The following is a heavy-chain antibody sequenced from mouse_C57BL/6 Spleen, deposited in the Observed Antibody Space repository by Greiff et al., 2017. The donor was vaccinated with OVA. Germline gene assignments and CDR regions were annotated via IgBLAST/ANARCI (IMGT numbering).Heavy chain of an antibody. CDR3: TGLYYYGSSFDY. D-gene: IGHD1-1*01. CDR1: GYTFTDYE. V-gene: IGHV1-15*01. J-gene: IGHJ2*01. Sequence: QVHVKQSGAELVRPGASVTLSCKASGYTFTDYEMHWVKQTPVHGLEWIGAIDPETGGTAYNQKFKGKAILTADKSSSTAYMELRSLTSEDSAVYYCTGLYYYGSSFDYWGQGTTLTVSS. CDR2: IDPETGGT.